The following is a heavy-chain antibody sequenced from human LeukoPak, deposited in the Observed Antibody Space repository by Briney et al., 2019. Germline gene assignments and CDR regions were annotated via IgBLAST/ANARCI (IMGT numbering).Heavy chain of an antibody. CDR2: ISAYNGNT. CDR1: GYTFTIYG. D-gene: IGHD6-6*01. J-gene: IGHJ4*02. V-gene: IGHV1-18*01. CDR3: ARLSIAAPLDY. Sequence: GASVKLSCKASGYTFTIYGISWVRQAPGQGREWVGWISAYNGNTNYAQKLQGRVTMTTDTSTSTAYMELRSLRSDDTAVYYCARLSIAAPLDYWGQGTLVTVSS.